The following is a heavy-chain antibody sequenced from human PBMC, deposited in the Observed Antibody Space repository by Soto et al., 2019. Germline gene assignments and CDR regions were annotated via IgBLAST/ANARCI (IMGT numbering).Heavy chain of an antibody. D-gene: IGHD3-22*01. Sequence: SETLSLTCTVSGGSISSSSYYWGWIRQPPGKGLEWIGSIYYSGSTYYNPSLKSRVTISVDTSKNQFSLKLSSVTAADTAVYYCARHHFYDSSGYYHYYYGMDVWGQGTTVTVSS. CDR1: GGSISSSSYY. J-gene: IGHJ6*02. V-gene: IGHV4-39*01. CDR2: IYYSGST. CDR3: ARHHFYDSSGYYHYYYGMDV.